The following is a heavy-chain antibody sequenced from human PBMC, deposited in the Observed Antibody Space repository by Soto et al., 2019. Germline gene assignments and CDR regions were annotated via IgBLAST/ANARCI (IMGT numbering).Heavy chain of an antibody. J-gene: IGHJ1*01. D-gene: IGHD3-22*01. V-gene: IGHV3-21*04. CDR2: ISGTSDYI. CDR3: ARARRTESHYDSSGYTAEYFQY. Sequence: GGSLRLSCAASGFTFSISSMNWVRQAPGKGLEWVSSISGTSDYISYADSVKGRFTISRDNAKNSLYLEMNSLRAEDTAVYYCARARRTESHYDSSGYTAEYFQYWGQGTLVTVSS. CDR1: GFTFSISS.